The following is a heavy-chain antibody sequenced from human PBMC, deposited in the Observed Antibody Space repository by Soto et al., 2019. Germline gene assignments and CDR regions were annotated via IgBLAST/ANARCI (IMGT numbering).Heavy chain of an antibody. V-gene: IGHV3-23*01. CDR1: GCPFDGYA. D-gene: IGHD3-3*01. Sequence: PGVPKSLPCSASGCPFDGYAMSWVRQAPGKGLEWVSAISGSAGSTKSADSVKGRFTISRDNSQNTLYLQMNSLRAEDTAVYYWAKATYYEFWSGSGPCDYWGQGTQVTVSA. J-gene: IGHJ4*02. CDR2: ISGSAGST. CDR3: AKATYYEFWSGSGPCDY.